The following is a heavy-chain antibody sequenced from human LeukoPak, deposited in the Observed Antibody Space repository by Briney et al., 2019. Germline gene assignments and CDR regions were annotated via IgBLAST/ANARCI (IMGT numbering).Heavy chain of an antibody. CDR3: AKRGVVIRVILVGFHKEAYYFDS. Sequence: GRTLRLSCAVSGITLSNYGMSWVRQAPGTGLECVAGMSDSGGRKSYADSVKGRFTISRDNPKNTLYLQMNSLRAEDTAVYFCAKRGVVIRVILVGFHKEAYYFDSWGQGALVTVSS. J-gene: IGHJ4*02. D-gene: IGHD3-22*01. V-gene: IGHV3-23*01. CDR2: MSDSGGRK. CDR1: GITLSNYG.